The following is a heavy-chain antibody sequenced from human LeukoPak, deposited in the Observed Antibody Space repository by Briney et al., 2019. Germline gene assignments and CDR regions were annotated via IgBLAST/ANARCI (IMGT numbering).Heavy chain of an antibody. CDR1: GFTFRSYS. D-gene: IGHD3-22*01. J-gene: IGHJ4*02. V-gene: IGHV3-21*01. CDR2: ISSSSSYI. Sequence: GGSLRLSCAASGFTFRSYSMNWFGQAPGKGLEGVSSISSSSSYIYYADSVKGRFTISRDNAKNSLYLQMNSLRAEDTAVYYCARDLTVDSSGYLTVDYWGQGTLVTVSS. CDR3: ARDLTVDSSGYLTVDY.